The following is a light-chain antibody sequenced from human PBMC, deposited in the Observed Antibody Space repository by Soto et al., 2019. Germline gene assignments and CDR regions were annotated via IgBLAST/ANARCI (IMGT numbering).Light chain of an antibody. CDR3: QQCINGLS. CDR1: QSVSRN. V-gene: IGKV3-11*01. J-gene: IGKJ3*01. CDR2: DAS. Sequence: EIVLTQSPAILSLSPGERATFSCRASQSVSRNLDWYQHKPGQTPRLLIYDASNRATGIPVRFSGSGSATDFTLTISILEPEDFAVYYCQQCINGLSFGPGTKVDIK.